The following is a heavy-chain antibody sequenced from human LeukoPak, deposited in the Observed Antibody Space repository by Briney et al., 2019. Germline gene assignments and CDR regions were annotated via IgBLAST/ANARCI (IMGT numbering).Heavy chain of an antibody. CDR3: SRGSGWLSVY. J-gene: IGHJ4*02. CDR2: ISGGTT. D-gene: IGHD6-19*01. CDR1: GFTFGDYL. V-gene: IGHV3-49*03. Sequence: GGSLRLPCTASGFTFGDYLMSWFRQAPGKGLEWIGFISGGTTEYAASVKGRFTISRDDSTSIAYLQMNSLTTEDTAVYYCSRGSGWLSVYWGQGTLVTVSS.